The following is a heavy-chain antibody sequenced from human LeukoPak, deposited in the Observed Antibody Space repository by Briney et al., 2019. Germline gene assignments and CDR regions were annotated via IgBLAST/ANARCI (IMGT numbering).Heavy chain of an antibody. CDR2: ISSSGSTI. CDR3: AGEGDSGSYVFDS. V-gene: IGHV3-48*03. Sequence: PGGSLRLSCVASGFTFSGYKMDWVRQAPGKGLEWVAYISSSGSTIFYADSVKGRFTISRDNAKNSLYLQMNSLRAEDTAIYYCAGEGDSGSYVFDSWGQGALVTVPS. CDR1: GFTFSGYK. D-gene: IGHD1-26*01. J-gene: IGHJ4*02.